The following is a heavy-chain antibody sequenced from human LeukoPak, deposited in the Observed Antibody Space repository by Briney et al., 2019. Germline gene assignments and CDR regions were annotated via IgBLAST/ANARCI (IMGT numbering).Heavy chain of an antibody. CDR2: ISAYNGNT. CDR3: ARDLGIVVVPAASTTSFDY. Sequence: ASVKVSCKASGYTFTSYGICWVRQAPGQGLEWMGWISAYNGNTNYAQKLQGRVTMTTDTSTSTAYLELRSLRSDDTAVYYCARDLGIVVVPAASTTSFDYWGQGTLVTVSS. CDR1: GYTFTSYG. V-gene: IGHV1-18*01. D-gene: IGHD2-2*01. J-gene: IGHJ4*02.